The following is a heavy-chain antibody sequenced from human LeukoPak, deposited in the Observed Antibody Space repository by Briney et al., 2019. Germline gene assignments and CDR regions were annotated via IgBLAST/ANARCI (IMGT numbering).Heavy chain of an antibody. D-gene: IGHD4-17*01. CDR1: RSTMSGYY. V-gene: IGHV4-59*01. CDR3: ARGSVTPDAGY. CDR2: TFGTETT. Sequence: PSETLSLTCSVSRSTMSGYYWRWIRQPPGKGLEWIGYTFGTETTDYNPTLKSRVVISVDTSKNQVSLRLNSVTAADTAFYYCARGSVTPDAGYWGPGILVTVSS. J-gene: IGHJ4*02.